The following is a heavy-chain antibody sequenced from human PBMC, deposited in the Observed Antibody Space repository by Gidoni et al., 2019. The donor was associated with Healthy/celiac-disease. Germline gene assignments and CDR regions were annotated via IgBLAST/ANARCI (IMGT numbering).Heavy chain of an antibody. V-gene: IGHV1-69*01. CDR1: GGTFSSSA. CDR2: IIPIFGTA. Sequence: QVPLVQSGAEVKKPGSSVKVSCKASGGTFSSSAISWVRQAPGQGLEWMGGIIPIFGTANYAQKFQGRVTITADESTSTAYMELSSLRSEDTAVYYCARGVEMATIDNNWFDPWGQGTLVTVSS. CDR3: ARGVEMATIDNNWFDP. J-gene: IGHJ5*02. D-gene: IGHD5-12*01.